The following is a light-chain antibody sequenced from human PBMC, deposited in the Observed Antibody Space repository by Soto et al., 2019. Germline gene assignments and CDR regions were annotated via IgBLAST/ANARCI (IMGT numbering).Light chain of an antibody. J-gene: IGKJ1*01. CDR2: KAS. Sequence: DIPMTQSPSTLSASVGDRVTITCRASQSISSWLAWYQQKPGKAPKLLIYKASSLESGVPSRFSGSGSGTECTLTISSRRPDDFATYYCQQYNSYPWTFGQGTKVEIK. V-gene: IGKV1-5*03. CDR1: QSISSW. CDR3: QQYNSYPWT.